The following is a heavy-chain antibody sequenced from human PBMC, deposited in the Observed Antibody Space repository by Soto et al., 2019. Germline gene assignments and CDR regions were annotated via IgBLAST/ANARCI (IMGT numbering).Heavy chain of an antibody. Sequence: QVQLVESGGGLVKPGGSLRLSCAASGFTFSDYYMSWIHQAPGKGLEWVSYISSSSSYTNYADSVKGRFTISRDNAKNSLYLQMNSLRAEDTAVYYCARHYYDSSGYYWVDYWGQGTLVTVSS. CDR2: ISSSSSYT. CDR1: GFTFSDYY. CDR3: ARHYYDSSGYYWVDY. V-gene: IGHV3-11*06. D-gene: IGHD3-22*01. J-gene: IGHJ4*02.